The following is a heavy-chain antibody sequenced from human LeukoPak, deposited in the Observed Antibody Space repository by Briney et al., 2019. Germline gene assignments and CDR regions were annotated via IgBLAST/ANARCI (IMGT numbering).Heavy chain of an antibody. CDR2: TYYRSKWCT. J-gene: IGHJ3*02. Sequence: SQTLSLTCAISGDSVSNNNAAWNWIRQSPSRGLEWLGRTYYRSKWCTDYAVSVSSRITINPDASKNQFSLQLNSVTPEDTAVYYCASSSLRGSDAFDIWGQETMVTVSS. CDR1: GDSVSNNNAA. CDR3: ASSSLRGSDAFDI. D-gene: IGHD3-16*01. V-gene: IGHV6-1*01.